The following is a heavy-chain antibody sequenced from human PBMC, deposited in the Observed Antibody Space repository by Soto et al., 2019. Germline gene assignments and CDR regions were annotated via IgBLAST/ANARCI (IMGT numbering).Heavy chain of an antibody. CDR2: VFHSATT. Sequence: ETLSLTCTVSGDSFSDYYWNWIRQVPGKGLEWIGFVFHSATTSYNPSLKTRVAISDDTSKKQFSLRLTSVTAADTAIYYCARGHYSSGWPIDHWGQGLLVTVSS. CDR3: ARGHYSSGWPIDH. J-gene: IGHJ4*02. CDR1: GDSFSDYY. V-gene: IGHV4-59*01. D-gene: IGHD6-19*01.